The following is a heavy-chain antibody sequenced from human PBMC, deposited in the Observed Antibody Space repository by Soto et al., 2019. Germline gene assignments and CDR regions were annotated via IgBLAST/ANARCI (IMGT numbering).Heavy chain of an antibody. CDR3: AKGQVTVVTPGYFHH. J-gene: IGHJ1*01. Sequence: QVQLVESGGGVVQPGRSLRLSCAASGFTFSSYGMHWVRQAPGKGLEWVAVISYDGSNKYYADSVKGRFTISRDNSKNTLYLQMNSMRAEDTAVYCCAKGQVTVVTPGYFHHWGQGTLVTVSS. CDR1: GFTFSSYG. V-gene: IGHV3-30*18. D-gene: IGHD2-21*02. CDR2: ISYDGSNK.